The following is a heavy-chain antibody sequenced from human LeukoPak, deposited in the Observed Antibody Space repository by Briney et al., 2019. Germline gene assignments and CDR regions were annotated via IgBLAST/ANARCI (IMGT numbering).Heavy chain of an antibody. CDR3: AKDPQWDVDRYGSGSYYLY. CDR2: ISSRGITS. V-gene: IGHV3-23*01. J-gene: IGHJ4*02. Sequence: GGSLRLSCAASGFTFSSYAMTWVRQAPGKGLEWVSAISSRGITSYYADSVKGRFTISRDNSHNTLFLQMNSLRAEDTAVYYCAKDPQWDVDRYGSGSYYLYWGQGTLVTVSS. CDR1: GFTFSSYA. D-gene: IGHD3-10*01.